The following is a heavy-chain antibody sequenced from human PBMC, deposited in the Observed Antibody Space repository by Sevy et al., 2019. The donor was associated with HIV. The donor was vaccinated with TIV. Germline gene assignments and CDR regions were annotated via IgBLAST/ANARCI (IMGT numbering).Heavy chain of an antibody. J-gene: IGHJ4*02. V-gene: IGHV4-39*01. CDR2: IYYSGST. Sequence: SESLSLTCTVSGGSISSSSYYWGWIRQPPGKGLEWIGGIYYSGSTNNNPSLKSRVTISVDTAKNQFSLKLSSVTAADTAVYYCARRDRDGGSYHLHPYYFDYWGQGTLVTVSS. CDR3: ARRDRDGGSYHLHPYYFDY. CDR1: GGSISSSSYY. D-gene: IGHD1-26*01.